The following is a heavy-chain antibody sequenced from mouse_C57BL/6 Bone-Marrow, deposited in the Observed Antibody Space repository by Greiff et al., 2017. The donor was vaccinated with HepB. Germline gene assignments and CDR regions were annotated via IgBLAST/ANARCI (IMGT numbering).Heavy chain of an antibody. CDR1: GFNIKDDY. CDR2: IDPENGDT. Sequence: VQLQQSGAELVRPGASVKLSCTASGFNIKDDYMHWVKQRPEQGLEWIGWIDPENGDTEYASKFQGKATITADTSSNTAYLQLSSLTSEDTAVYYCTGYCGSSSAWFAYWGQGTLVTVSA. D-gene: IGHD1-1*01. J-gene: IGHJ3*01. V-gene: IGHV14-4*01. CDR3: TGYCGSSSAWFAY.